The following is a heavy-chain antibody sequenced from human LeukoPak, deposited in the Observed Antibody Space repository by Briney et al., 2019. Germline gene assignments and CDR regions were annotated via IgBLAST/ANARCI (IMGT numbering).Heavy chain of an antibody. CDR1: GGSISGYY. J-gene: IGHJ2*01. CDR3: ARYLAAGYFDL. D-gene: IGHD6-25*01. CDR2: MYYSGSA. Sequence: PSETLSLTCTVSGGSISGYYWSWIRQPPGKGLEWMGYMYYSGSATYNPSLKSRVTISVDTSKNQFSLKLSSVTAADTAVYYCARYLAAGYFDLWGRGTLVTVSS. V-gene: IGHV4-59*08.